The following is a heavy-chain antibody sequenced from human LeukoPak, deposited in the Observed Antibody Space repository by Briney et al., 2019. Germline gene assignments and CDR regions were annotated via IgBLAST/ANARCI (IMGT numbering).Heavy chain of an antibody. V-gene: IGHV4-34*01. CDR2: INHSGST. J-gene: IGHJ6*03. CDR1: GGSFSGYY. CDR3: ARGQVYATYYYYYMDV. Sequence: SETLSLTCAVYGGSFSGYYWSWIRQPPGKGLEWIGEINHSGSTNYNPYLKSRVTISVDTSKNQFSLKLSSVTAADTAVYYCARGQVYATYYYYYMDVWGKGTTVTVSS. D-gene: IGHD2-8*01.